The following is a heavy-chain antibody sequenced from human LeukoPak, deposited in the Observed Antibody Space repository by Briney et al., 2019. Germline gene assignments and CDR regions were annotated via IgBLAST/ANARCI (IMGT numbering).Heavy chain of an antibody. Sequence: GSLRLSCAASGFTFSSYSMNWIRQPPGKGLEWIGEINHSGSTNYNPSLKSRVTISVDTSKNQFSLKLSSVTAADTAVYYCARVGDCSGGSCYAANYWGKGTLVTVSS. CDR3: ARVGDCSGGSCYAANY. CDR1: GFTFSSYS. J-gene: IGHJ4*02. CDR2: INHSGST. D-gene: IGHD2-15*01. V-gene: IGHV4-34*01.